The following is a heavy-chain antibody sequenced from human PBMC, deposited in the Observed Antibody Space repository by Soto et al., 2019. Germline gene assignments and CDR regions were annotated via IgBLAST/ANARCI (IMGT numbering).Heavy chain of an antibody. J-gene: IGHJ6*02. V-gene: IGHV4-61*08. CDR3: ARDRRGSRLLWFGELSDTYGMDV. CDR2: IYYSGST. Sequence: SETLSLTCAVSGGSISSGGYSWSWIRQPPGKGLEWIGYIYYSGSTNYNPSLKSRVTISVDTSKNQFSLKLSSVTAADTAVYYCARDRRGSRLLWFGELSDTYGMDVWGQGTTVTVSS. CDR1: GGSISSGGYS. D-gene: IGHD3-10*01.